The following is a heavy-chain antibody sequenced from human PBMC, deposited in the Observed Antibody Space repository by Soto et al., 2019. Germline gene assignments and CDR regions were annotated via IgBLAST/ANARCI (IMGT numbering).Heavy chain of an antibody. CDR3: ARDHNPDKYYHRMDV. CDR1: GYTFTSYG. Sequence: ASMNVSCKASGYTFTSYGISWVRQAPGQGLELMGWINPNTGATNYPQKFQGRVTMTSXXXXXXAXMXLXXXXSDXTAVYXCARDHNPDKYYHRMDVWGQGTTVTVSS. D-gene: IGHD1-1*01. J-gene: IGHJ6*02. CDR2: INPNTGAT. V-gene: IGHV1-2*02.